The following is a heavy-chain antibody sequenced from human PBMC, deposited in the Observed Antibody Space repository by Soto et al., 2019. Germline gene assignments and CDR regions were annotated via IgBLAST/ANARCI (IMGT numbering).Heavy chain of an antibody. CDR2: INSDGSST. CDR3: ARDSVTTSYYYGTDV. Sequence: GSLRLSCAASGFTFSSYWMHWVRQAPGKGLVWVSRINSDGSSTSYADSVKGRFTISRDNAKNTLYLQMNSLRAEDTAVYYCARDSVTTSYYYGTDVWGQGTTVTVSS. J-gene: IGHJ6*02. D-gene: IGHD4-4*01. CDR1: GFTFSSYW. V-gene: IGHV3-74*01.